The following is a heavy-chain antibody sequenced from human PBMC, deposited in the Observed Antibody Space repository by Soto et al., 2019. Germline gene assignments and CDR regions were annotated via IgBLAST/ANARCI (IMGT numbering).Heavy chain of an antibody. J-gene: IGHJ4*02. CDR2: TTSDGARI. CDR1: GFAFSTYG. V-gene: IGHV3-30*03. D-gene: IGHD1-26*01. Sequence: ESGGGVVQPGRSLRLSCAASGFAFSTYGMHWVRQAPGKGLEWVAVTTSDGARINYADSVKDRFTISRDNSRTTLYLQMNSLRIDDTAVYYCARKNPGREWELPDYWGQGTLVTVSS. CDR3: ARKNPGREWELPDY.